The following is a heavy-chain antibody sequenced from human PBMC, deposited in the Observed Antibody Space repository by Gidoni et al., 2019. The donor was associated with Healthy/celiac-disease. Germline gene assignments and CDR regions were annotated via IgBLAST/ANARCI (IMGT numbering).Heavy chain of an antibody. V-gene: IGHV3-53*01. CDR3: ARDRTYYDILTGYYSNDAFDI. CDR1: GFTVSSNY. Sequence: EVQLVESGGGLSQPGGSLRLSCSASGFTVSSNYMSWVRQAPGKGLEWVSVIYSGGSTYYADSVKGRFTISRDNSKNTLYLQMNSLRAEDTAVYYCARDRTYYDILTGYYSNDAFDIWGQGTMVTVSS. J-gene: IGHJ3*02. D-gene: IGHD3-9*01. CDR2: IYSGGST.